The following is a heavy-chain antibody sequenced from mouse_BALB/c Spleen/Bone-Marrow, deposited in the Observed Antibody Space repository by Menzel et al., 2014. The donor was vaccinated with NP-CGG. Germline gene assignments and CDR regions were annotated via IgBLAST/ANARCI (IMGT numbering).Heavy chain of an antibody. Sequence: VQLQQSGAELARPGASVKLSCKASGYTFTSYWMQWVKQRPGQGLEWIGAIYPGDGDTRYTQKFRGKAILTADKSSNTAYMQHSSLTSEDSAVYFCASPYGNYDAMDYWGQGTSVTVSS. D-gene: IGHD2-1*01. V-gene: IGHV1-87*01. CDR3: ASPYGNYDAMDY. CDR2: IYPGDGDT. J-gene: IGHJ4*01. CDR1: GYTFTSYW.